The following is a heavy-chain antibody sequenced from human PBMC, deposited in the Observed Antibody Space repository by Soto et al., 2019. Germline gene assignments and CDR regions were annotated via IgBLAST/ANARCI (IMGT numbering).Heavy chain of an antibody. J-gene: IGHJ4*02. CDR3: ARDLGSGSYSPDY. CDR2: VFSDGNNK. CDR1: GFTFSSFG. V-gene: IGHV3-33*08. Sequence: VQLVQSGGGVVQPGRSLRLSCAASGFTFSSFGMHWVRQAPGKGLEWVAVVFSDGNNKYYIDSVKGRFTISRDNSKSTLYLHMSRLRVEDTAVYYCARDLGSGSYSPDYWGQGTLVTVSS. D-gene: IGHD3-10*01.